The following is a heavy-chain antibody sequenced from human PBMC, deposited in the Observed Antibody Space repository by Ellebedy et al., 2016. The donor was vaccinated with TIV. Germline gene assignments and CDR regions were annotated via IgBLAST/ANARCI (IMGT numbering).Heavy chain of an antibody. J-gene: IGHJ6*02. CDR2: INHSGST. CDR1: GGSFNDYY. V-gene: IGHV4-34*01. Sequence: MPSETLSPTCAVYGGSFNDYYWSWIRQAPGKGLEWFGEINHSGSTNYNPSLKSRVTVSVDTSKNQFSLKLSSVTAADTAVYYCARSRHRRHNYYYYYGMDVWGQGATVTVS. CDR3: ARSRHRRHNYYYYYGMDV.